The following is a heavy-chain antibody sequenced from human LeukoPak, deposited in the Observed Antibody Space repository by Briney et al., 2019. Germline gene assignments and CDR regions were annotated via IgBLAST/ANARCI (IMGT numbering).Heavy chain of an antibody. CDR1: GFTFSSYS. CDR2: ISSSSSTI. J-gene: IGHJ4*02. D-gene: IGHD2-21*02. CDR3: AKDMKVRSGDPWDFDY. Sequence: GGSLRLSCAASGFTFSSYSMNWVRHAPGKGLEWVSYISSSSSTIYYADSVKGRFTISRDNAKNSLYLQMNSLRAEDTALYYCAKDMKVRSGDPWDFDYWGQGTLVTVSS. V-gene: IGHV3-48*01.